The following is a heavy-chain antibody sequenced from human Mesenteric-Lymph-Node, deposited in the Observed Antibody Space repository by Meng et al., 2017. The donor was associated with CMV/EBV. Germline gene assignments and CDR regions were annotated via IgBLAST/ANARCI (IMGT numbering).Heavy chain of an antibody. J-gene: IGHJ4*02. CDR2: IIPICGTA. CDR1: GGTFSTHV. D-gene: IGHD5-12*01. CDR3: ATGPLRGGYSELDH. Sequence: KASGGTFSTHVFSWVRQAPGQGLEWMGGIIPICGTANYAQKFQGRVTITADESTTTAYMGLSSLTSQDTAVYYCATGPLRGGYSELDHWGQGTLVTVSS. V-gene: IGHV1-69*01.